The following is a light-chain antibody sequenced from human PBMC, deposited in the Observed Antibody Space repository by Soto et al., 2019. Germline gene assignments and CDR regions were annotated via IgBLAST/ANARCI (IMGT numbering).Light chain of an antibody. V-gene: IGKV3-11*01. CDR2: DAS. J-gene: IGKJ4*01. Sequence: EIVLTQSPATLSLSPGERATLSCRASQSVSSNLAWYQQKRGQAPRLLIYDASNRATGIPARFSGSGSGTVFTLTISSLEPEDFAVYYCQQRTNWPLTFGGGTKVDIK. CDR3: QQRTNWPLT. CDR1: QSVSSN.